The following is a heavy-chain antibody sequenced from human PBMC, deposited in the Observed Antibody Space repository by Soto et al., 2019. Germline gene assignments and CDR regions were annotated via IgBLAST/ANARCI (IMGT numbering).Heavy chain of an antibody. D-gene: IGHD3-3*01. CDR1: GFTFSSYW. CDR3: ARDEPNYDFWRRGLDV. V-gene: IGHV3-74*01. CDR2: MNSDSSST. J-gene: IGHJ6*02. Sequence: EVQLVESGGGLVQPGGSLRLSCAASGFTFSSYWMHWVRQAPGKGLEWVSRMNSDSSSTNYADSVKGRFTITRDNAKNTLYLQMNSLRAEDTAVYYCARDEPNYDFWRRGLDVWGQGTTVSVSS.